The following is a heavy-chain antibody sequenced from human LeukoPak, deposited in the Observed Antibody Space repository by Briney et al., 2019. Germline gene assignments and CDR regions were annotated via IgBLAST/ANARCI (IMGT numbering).Heavy chain of an antibody. V-gene: IGHV1-24*01. CDR3: ATGIMIPGGFDY. J-gene: IGHJ4*02. CDR1: GDTLSQLT. Sequence: ASVKVSCKISGDTLSQLTIHWVRQAPGEGLEKMGRFDPEYGEKVFAQTFQGRVTMTGDTSTNTAYMELSSLRSEDTAVYYCATGIMIPGGFDYWGQGTLVTVSS. D-gene: IGHD3-16*01. CDR2: FDPEYGEK.